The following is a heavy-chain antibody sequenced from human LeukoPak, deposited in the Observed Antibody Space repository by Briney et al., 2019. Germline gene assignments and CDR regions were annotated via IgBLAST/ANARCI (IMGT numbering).Heavy chain of an antibody. D-gene: IGHD1-26*01. V-gene: IGHV1-3*01. CDR2: INAGNGKT. Sequence: ASVKVSCKASGYTFTSYAMHWVRQAPGQRLEWMGWINAGNGKTKYSQKFQDRVTLTRDTSANTVYLELSSLRSEDTAVYYCARGRRSGSPTGQFYLDFWGQGDPVTASS. J-gene: IGHJ4*02. CDR1: GYTFTSYA. CDR3: ARGRRSGSPTGQFYLDF.